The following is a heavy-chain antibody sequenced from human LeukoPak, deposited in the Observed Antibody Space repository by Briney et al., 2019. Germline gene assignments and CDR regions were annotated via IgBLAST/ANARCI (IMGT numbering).Heavy chain of an antibody. CDR2: ISAYNGNT. J-gene: IGHJ5*02. V-gene: IGHV1-18*01. Sequence: ASVKVSCKASGYTFTSYGISWVRQAPGQGLEWMGWISAYNGNTNYAQKLQGRVTMTTDTSTSTAYMELRSLRSDDTAVYYCARVASLWFGEGGLFDPWGQGTLVTVSS. CDR3: ARVASLWFGEGGLFDP. CDR1: GYTFTSYG. D-gene: IGHD3-10*01.